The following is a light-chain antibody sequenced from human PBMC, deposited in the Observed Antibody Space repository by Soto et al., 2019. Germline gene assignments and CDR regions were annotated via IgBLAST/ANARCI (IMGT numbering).Light chain of an antibody. J-gene: IGKJ2*01. CDR2: GAS. V-gene: IGKV3-15*01. CDR3: EQYNNWPPYT. CDR1: QSVSSN. Sequence: ELVMTQSPSTLSVSPGERATLSCRASQSVSSNLAWYQQKPGQDPRLLIYGASTRATGIPARFSGSRSGTESSLTIRSVRSDDFSVYYCEQYNNWPPYTFGPGTKLEIK.